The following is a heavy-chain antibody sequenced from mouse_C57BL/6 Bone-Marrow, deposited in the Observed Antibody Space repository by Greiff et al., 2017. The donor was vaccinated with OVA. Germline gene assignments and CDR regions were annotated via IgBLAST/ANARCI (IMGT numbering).Heavy chain of an antibody. CDR2: IYPGSGST. D-gene: IGHD1-1*01. Sequence: QPGAELVKPGASVKMSCKASGYTFTSYWITWVKQRPGQGLEWIGDIYPGSGSTNYNEKFKSKATLTVDTSSSTAYMQLSSLTSEDSAVYYCARDGTTLVARKFAYWGQGTLVTVSA. V-gene: IGHV1-55*01. J-gene: IGHJ3*01. CDR3: ARDGTTLVARKFAY. CDR1: GYTFTSYW.